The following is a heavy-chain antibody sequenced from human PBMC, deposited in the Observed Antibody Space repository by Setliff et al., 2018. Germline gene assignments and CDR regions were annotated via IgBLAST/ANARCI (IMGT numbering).Heavy chain of an antibody. Sequence: WASVKVSCKASGYTFTNYGFSWVRQAPGQGLEWMGWISTYNGHTNYAQKLQGRVTLTTDTATSTAYMELRSLRSDDTAVYYCARAPRGPLSVVLALDYWGQGTLVTVSS. CDR1: GYTFTNYG. D-gene: IGHD2-21*01. CDR2: ISTYNGHT. J-gene: IGHJ4*02. V-gene: IGHV1-18*01. CDR3: ARAPRGPLSVVLALDY.